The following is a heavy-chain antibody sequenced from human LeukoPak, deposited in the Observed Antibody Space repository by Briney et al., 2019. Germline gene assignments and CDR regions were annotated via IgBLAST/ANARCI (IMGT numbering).Heavy chain of an antibody. V-gene: IGHV4-39*01. CDR1: GGSISSSSYY. D-gene: IGHD1-7*01. J-gene: IGHJ3*02. Sequence: SETLSLTCTVSGGSISSSSYYWGWIRQPPGKGLEWIGSIYYSGSTYYNPSLKSRVTISVDTSKNQFSLKLSSVTAADTAVYYCARGRIGTTRRNAFDIWGQGTMVTVSS. CDR2: IYYSGST. CDR3: ARGRIGTTRRNAFDI.